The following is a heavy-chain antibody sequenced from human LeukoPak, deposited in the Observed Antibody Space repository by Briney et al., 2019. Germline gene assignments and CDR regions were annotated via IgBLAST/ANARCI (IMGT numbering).Heavy chain of an antibody. V-gene: IGHV4-59*11. Sequence: SETLSLTCIVSGAPMSTHDWSWRRQPPGEGVEWVRYNAYSGSTNDNPSLKSRVTISVDTSKNQFSLKLNSVTAADTAVYYCARGATFRGTYYMDVWGKGTTVTVSS. CDR3: ARGATFRGTYYMDV. J-gene: IGHJ6*03. CDR2: NAYSGST. D-gene: IGHD3-10*01. CDR1: GAPMSTHD.